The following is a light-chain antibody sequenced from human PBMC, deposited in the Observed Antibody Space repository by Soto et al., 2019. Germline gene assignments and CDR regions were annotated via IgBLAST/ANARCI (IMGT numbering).Light chain of an antibody. Sequence: QSALTQPRSVSGSPGQSVTISCTGTISDAGGYNSVSWYQQHPGKAPKLMIYDVTARPSGVPDRFSGSKSGNTASLTISGLRAEDEADYYCCSYTGSYTAWVFGGGTKLTVL. CDR1: ISDAGGYNS. CDR2: DVT. CDR3: CSYTGSYTAWV. J-gene: IGLJ3*02. V-gene: IGLV2-11*01.